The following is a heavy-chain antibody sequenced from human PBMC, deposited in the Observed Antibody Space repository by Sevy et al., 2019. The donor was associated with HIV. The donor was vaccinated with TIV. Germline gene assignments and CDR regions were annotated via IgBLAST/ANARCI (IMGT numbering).Heavy chain of an antibody. D-gene: IGHD3-3*01. CDR3: AREVGGFNWRPYYFDS. J-gene: IGHJ4*02. Sequence: GGSLRLSCETSGFIFTDYWMSWVRQIAGKVLEWVATIKQDQSEKYYVDSVKGRFAISRDSAKKSVSLQMNGLRAEDTALYFCAREVGGFNWRPYYFDSWGQGTLVTVSS. V-gene: IGHV3-7*01. CDR1: GFIFTDYW. CDR2: IKQDQSEK.